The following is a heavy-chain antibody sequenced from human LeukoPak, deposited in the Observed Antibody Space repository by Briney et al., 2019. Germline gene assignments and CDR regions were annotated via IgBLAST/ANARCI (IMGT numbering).Heavy chain of an antibody. CDR3: AASPYYDILTGYYPDAFDI. CDR1: GYTFTTHD. D-gene: IGHD3-9*01. J-gene: IGHJ3*02. Sequence: ASVKVSCKASGYTFTTHDINWVRQATGQGLEWLGLMSPNSGNTNYAQKFQERVTITRDMSTSTAYMELSSLRSEDTAVYYCAASPYYDILTGYYPDAFDIWGQGTMVTVSS. V-gene: IGHV1-8*01. CDR2: MSPNSGNT.